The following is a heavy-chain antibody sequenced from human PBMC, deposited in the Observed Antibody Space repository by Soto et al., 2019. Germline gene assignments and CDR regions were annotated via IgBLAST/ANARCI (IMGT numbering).Heavy chain of an antibody. CDR1: GFTFSDYY. CDR2: ISSSGSTI. CDR3: ARAVLAARPVARQYYFEY. Sequence: GGSLRLSCAASGFTFSDYYMSWIRQAPGKGLEWVSYISSSGSTIYYADSVKGRVTISRDNSKNSLYLQMNSLRAEDTAVYYCARAVLAARPVARQYYFEYWGQGTLVTVSS. V-gene: IGHV3-11*01. D-gene: IGHD6-6*01. J-gene: IGHJ4*02.